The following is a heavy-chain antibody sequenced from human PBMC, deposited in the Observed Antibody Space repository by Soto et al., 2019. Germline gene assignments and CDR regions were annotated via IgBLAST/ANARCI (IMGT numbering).Heavy chain of an antibody. V-gene: IGHV3-15*07. CDR1: GFTFSNAW. D-gene: IGHD2-15*01. J-gene: IGHJ4*02. Sequence: GGSLRLSCAASGFTFSNAWMNWVRQAPGKGLEWVGRIKSKTDGGTTDCAAPVKGRFTISRDDSKNTLYLQMNSLKTEDTAVYYCTTDLAPYCIGGSCYPENYCGQRTLVAVSS. CDR2: IKSKTDGGTT. CDR3: TTDLAPYCIGGSCYPENY.